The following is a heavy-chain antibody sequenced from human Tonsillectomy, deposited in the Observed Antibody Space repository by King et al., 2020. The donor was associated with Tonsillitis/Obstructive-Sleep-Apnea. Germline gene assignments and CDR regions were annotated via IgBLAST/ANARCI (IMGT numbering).Heavy chain of an antibody. D-gene: IGHD3-10*01. V-gene: IGHV3-23*04. CDR1: GFTFSSYA. CDR3: ANFPQPPWGFGDWPGN. J-gene: IGHJ4*02. Sequence: QLVQSGGGLVQPGGSLRLSCAASGFTFSSYAMSWVRQAPGKGLEWVSAISGSGGSTYYADSVKGRFTISRDNSKNTLYLQMNSLRAEDTAVYYCANFPQPPWGFGDWPGNWGQGTLVTVSS. CDR2: ISGSGGST.